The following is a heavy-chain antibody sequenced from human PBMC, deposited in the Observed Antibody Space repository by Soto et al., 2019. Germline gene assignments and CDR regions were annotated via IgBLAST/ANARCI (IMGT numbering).Heavy chain of an antibody. Sequence: SETLSLTCTVSGGSISSYYWSWIRQPPGKGLEWIGYIYYSGSTNYNPSLKSRVTISVDTSKNQFSLKLSSVTAADTAVYYCARTVWDDPIYYYYGMDVWGQGTTVTVSS. CDR1: GGSISSYY. J-gene: IGHJ6*02. CDR2: IYYSGST. V-gene: IGHV4-59*08. D-gene: IGHD1-1*01. CDR3: ARTVWDDPIYYYYGMDV.